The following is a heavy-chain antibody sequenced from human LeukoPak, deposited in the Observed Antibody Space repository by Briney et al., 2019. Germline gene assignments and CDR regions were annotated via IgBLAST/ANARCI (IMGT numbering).Heavy chain of an antibody. CDR2: INHSGST. Sequence: PSGTLSLTCAVYGGSFSGYYWSWIRQPPGKGLEWIGEINHSGSTNYNPSLKSRVTISVDTSKNQFSLKLSSVTAAGTAVYYCARVEAAYYYDSSGYSDYWGQGTLVTVSS. CDR3: ARVEAAYYYDSSGYSDY. CDR1: GGSFSGYY. J-gene: IGHJ4*02. D-gene: IGHD3-22*01. V-gene: IGHV4-34*01.